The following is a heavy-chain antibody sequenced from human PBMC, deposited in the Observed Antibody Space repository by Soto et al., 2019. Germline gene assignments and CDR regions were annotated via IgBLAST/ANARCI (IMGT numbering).Heavy chain of an antibody. CDR1: GYTFTSYA. V-gene: IGHV1-3*01. CDR3: ARDGYYYNNSGGDDAFDI. D-gene: IGHD3-22*01. J-gene: IGHJ3*02. CDR2: VNAGNGNT. Sequence: KEAGASVKVSWKACGYTFTSYAVPWVRQAGGQRLEWRGCVNAGNGNTRDSQLFQGRVTITMDTSASTAYIELSILRSEDTAMYYCARDGYYYNNSGGDDAFDIWGQATIVT.